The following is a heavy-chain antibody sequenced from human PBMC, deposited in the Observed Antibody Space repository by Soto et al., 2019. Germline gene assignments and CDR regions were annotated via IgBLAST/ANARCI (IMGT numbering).Heavy chain of an antibody. CDR3: ARHDFWSGGVFDY. J-gene: IGHJ4*02. D-gene: IGHD3-3*01. V-gene: IGHV4-59*08. CDR2: IYYSGST. Sequence: LSLTCTVSGGSISSYYWSWIRQPPGKGLEWIGYIYYSGSTNYNPSLKSRVTISVDTSKNQFSLKLSSVTAADTAVYYCARHDFWSGGVFDYWGQGTLVTVSS. CDR1: GGSISSYY.